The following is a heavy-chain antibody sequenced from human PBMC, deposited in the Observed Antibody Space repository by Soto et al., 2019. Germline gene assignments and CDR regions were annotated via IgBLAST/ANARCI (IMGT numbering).Heavy chain of an antibody. CDR2: ISSSSSTI. CDR1: GFTFSSYS. CDR3: ARDPSYYDSGSYYYYYGMDV. J-gene: IGHJ6*02. Sequence: EVQLVESGGGLVQPGGSLRLSCAASGFTFSSYSMNWVRQAPGKGLEWVSYISSSSSTIYYADSVKGRFTISRDNAKNSLYLQMNSLRDEDTAVYYCARDPSYYDSGSYYYYYGMDVWGQGTTVTVSS. V-gene: IGHV3-48*02. D-gene: IGHD3-22*01.